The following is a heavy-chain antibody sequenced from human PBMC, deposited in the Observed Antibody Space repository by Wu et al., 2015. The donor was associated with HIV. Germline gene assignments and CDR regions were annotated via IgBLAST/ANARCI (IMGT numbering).Heavy chain of an antibody. CDR1: GYTLTELS. V-gene: IGHV1-24*01. J-gene: IGHJ5*02. CDR2: FDPEDGET. CDR3: ARSFLGYCSSTSCYTFDP. Sequence: QVQLVQSGAEVKKPGASVKVSCKVSGYTLTELSMHWVRQAPGKGLEWMGGFDPEDGETIYAQKFQGRVTMTEDTSTDTAYMELSRLRSDDTAVYYCARSFLGYCSSTSCYTFDPWGRGNPWSPSPQ. D-gene: IGHD2-2*02.